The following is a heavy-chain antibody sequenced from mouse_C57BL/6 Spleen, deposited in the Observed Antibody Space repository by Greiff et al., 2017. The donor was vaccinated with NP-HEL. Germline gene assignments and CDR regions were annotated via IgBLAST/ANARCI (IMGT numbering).Heavy chain of an antibody. V-gene: IGHV5-9*01. CDR2: ISGGGGNT. D-gene: IGHD2-3*01. CDR3: AKKGYYEGYFDV. Sequence: EVKLVESGGGLVKPGGSLKLSCAASGFTFSSYTMSWVRQTPEKRLEWVATISGGGGNTYYPDSVKGRFTISRDNAKNTLYLQMSSLRSEDTALYYCAKKGYYEGYFDVWGTGTTVTVSS. CDR1: GFTFSSYT. J-gene: IGHJ1*03.